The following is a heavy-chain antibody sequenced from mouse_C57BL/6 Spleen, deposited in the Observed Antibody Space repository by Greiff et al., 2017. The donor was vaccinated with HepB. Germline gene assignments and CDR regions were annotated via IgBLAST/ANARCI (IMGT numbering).Heavy chain of an antibody. V-gene: IGHV14-2*01. CDR3: ASPPYDGYPWFAY. CDR1: GFNIKDYY. D-gene: IGHD2-3*01. J-gene: IGHJ3*01. Sequence: VQLQQSGAELVKPGASVKLSCTASGFNIKDYYMHWVKQRTEQGLEWIGRIDPEDGENKYAPKFQGKATITADTSSNTAYLQLSSLTSEDTAVYYCASPPYDGYPWFAYWGQGTLVTVSA. CDR2: IDPEDGEN.